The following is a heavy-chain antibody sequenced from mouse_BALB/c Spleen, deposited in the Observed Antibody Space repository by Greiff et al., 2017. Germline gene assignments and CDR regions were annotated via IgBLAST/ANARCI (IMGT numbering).Heavy chain of an antibody. CDR1: GYTFTSYW. V-gene: IGHV1-7*01. D-gene: IGHD4-1*01. Sequence: QVQLKESGAELAKPGASVKMSCKASGYTFTSYWMHWVKQRPGQGLEWIGYINPSTGYTEYNQKFKDKATLTADKSSSTAYMQLSSLTSEDSAVLYCARSETGSYWGQGTTLTVST. CDR2: INPSTGYT. CDR3: ARSETGSY. J-gene: IGHJ2*01.